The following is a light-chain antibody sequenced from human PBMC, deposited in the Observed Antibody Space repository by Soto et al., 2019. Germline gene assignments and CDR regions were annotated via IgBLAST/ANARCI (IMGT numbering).Light chain of an antibody. V-gene: IGKV3-15*01. Sequence: EIVMTQSPGTLSVSPGERATLSCRASQNIRSNLAWYQQKPGQAPRLLIYETSIRAPGIPARFSGSGSGTEFTLTISSLQSEDFAVYYCQQYNNWWTFGQGTKVDIK. CDR3: QQYNNWWT. J-gene: IGKJ1*01. CDR1: QNIRSN. CDR2: ETS.